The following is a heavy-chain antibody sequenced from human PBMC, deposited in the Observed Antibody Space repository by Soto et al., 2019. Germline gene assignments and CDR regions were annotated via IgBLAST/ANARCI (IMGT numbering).Heavy chain of an antibody. J-gene: IGHJ4*02. Sequence: QVQLVESGGGVVQPGRSLRLSCVASGFTFSDYGLHWVRQAPGKGLEWVAVIWYNGSDKRYTDSVKGRFTISRDNSKNTLYLEMNSLSAEDTAVYYCARDRAHGSGPNNPPLDSWGQGALVTVSS. CDR3: ARDRAHGSGPNNPPLDS. CDR1: GFTFSDYG. V-gene: IGHV3-33*01. D-gene: IGHD3-10*01. CDR2: IWYNGSDK.